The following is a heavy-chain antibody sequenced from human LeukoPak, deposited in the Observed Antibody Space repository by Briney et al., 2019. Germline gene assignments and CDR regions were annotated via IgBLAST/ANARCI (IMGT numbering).Heavy chain of an antibody. J-gene: IGHJ5*02. V-gene: IGHV5-51*01. CDR2: IYPGDSDT. Sequence: PGESLKISCKGSGYSFTGYWIGWVRQMPGKGLEWMGIIYPGDSDTRYSPSFQGQVTISADKSISTAYLQWSSLKASDTAMYYCARWPRYDYGDYTALYNWFDPWGQGTLVTVSS. D-gene: IGHD4-17*01. CDR3: ARWPRYDYGDYTALYNWFDP. CDR1: GYSFTGYW.